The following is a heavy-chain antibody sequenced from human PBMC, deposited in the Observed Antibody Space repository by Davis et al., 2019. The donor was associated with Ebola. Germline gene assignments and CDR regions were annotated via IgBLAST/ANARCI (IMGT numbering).Heavy chain of an antibody. V-gene: IGHV1-3*01. J-gene: IGHJ4*02. D-gene: IGHD6-19*01. CDR1: GFTLTHYA. Sequence: ASVKVSCKASGFTLTHYAIHWVRQAPGQRLEWMGWVHGGNGNTKYSQRFQGRVTITTDTSASTVYLDLTSLRSDDTAVFYCARASFGYNSGWYADYWGPGSLVTVSS. CDR3: ARASFGYNSGWYADY. CDR2: VHGGNGNT.